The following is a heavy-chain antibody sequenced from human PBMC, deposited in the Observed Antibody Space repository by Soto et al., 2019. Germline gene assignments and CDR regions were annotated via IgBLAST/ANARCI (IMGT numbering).Heavy chain of an antibody. V-gene: IGHV3-23*01. D-gene: IGHD3-16*01. CDR1: GFTFNTYA. J-gene: IGHJ3*02. Sequence: VSLRLSCAASGFTFNTYAMSWVRQAPGQGLEWVSAISGSGFSTYYADSVKGRFSISSDSSKNTLFLQMNSLRADDTAVYFCATFTFGRPFDTWGQGTMVTVSS. CDR3: ATFTFGRPFDT. CDR2: ISGSGFST.